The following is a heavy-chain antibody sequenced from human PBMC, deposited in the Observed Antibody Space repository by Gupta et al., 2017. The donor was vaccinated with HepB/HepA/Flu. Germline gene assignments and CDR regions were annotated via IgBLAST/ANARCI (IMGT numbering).Heavy chain of an antibody. CDR2: ISDNSGYI. D-gene: IGHD2-2*02. J-gene: IGHJ4*02. CDR3: ARARLGYCSSTSCYTPLD. Sequence: EVQLVESGGGLVKPGGSLRLSCAAPGFTFTYYSITWVRQLPGKGLEWVSSISDNSGYIYYADSVKGRFTISRDNAKNSLYLQMNSLRAEDTAVYYCARARLGYCSSTSCYTPLDWGQGTLVTVSS. V-gene: IGHV3-21*01. CDR1: GFTFTYYS.